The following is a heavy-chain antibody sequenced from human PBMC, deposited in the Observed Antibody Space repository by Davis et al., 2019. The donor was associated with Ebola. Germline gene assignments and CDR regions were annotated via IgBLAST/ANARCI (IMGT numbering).Heavy chain of an antibody. Sequence: PGGSLRLSCAASGFTFSNAWMNWVRQAPGKGLEWVGRIKSKANSYATAYAASVKGRFTISRDDSKNTAYLQMNSLKTEDTAVYYCTGAGDYYYYGMDVWGQGTTVTVSS. CDR1: GFTFSNAW. CDR3: TGAGDYYYYGMDV. D-gene: IGHD6-19*01. J-gene: IGHJ6*02. CDR2: IKSKANSYAT. V-gene: IGHV3-73*01.